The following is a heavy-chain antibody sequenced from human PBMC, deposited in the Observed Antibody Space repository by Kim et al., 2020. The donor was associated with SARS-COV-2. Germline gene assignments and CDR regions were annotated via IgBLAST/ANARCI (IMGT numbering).Heavy chain of an antibody. CDR1: GGSISSYY. CDR2: SDYSGST. J-gene: IGHJ3*02. V-gene: IGHV4-59*01. Sequence: SETLSLTCAVSGGSISSYYWSWIRQSPGKGLEWIGYSDYSGSTNYNPSLKSRLTISVDTSKNQFSLKLSSVTAADTALYYCARVWDFDSSGSLAFDIWGQGTMVTVSS. D-gene: IGHD3-22*01. CDR3: ARVWDFDSSGSLAFDI.